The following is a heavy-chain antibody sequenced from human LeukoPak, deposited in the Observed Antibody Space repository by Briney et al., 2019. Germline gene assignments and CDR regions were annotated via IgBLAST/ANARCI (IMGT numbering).Heavy chain of an antibody. D-gene: IGHD5-18*01. Sequence: SVKVSCKASGGTFSIYTISWVRQAPGQGLEWMGRIIPILGIANYAQKFQGRVTITADKSTSTAYMELSSLRSEDTAVYYCARDREGGSYDYYFDYWGQGTLVTVSS. CDR3: ARDREGGSYDYYFDY. V-gene: IGHV1-69*04. CDR2: IIPILGIA. CDR1: GGTFSIYT. J-gene: IGHJ4*02.